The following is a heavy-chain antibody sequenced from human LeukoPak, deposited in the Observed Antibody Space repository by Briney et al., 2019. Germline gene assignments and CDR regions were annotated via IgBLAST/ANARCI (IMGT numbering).Heavy chain of an antibody. V-gene: IGHV1-8*01. CDR1: GYTFTSYD. D-gene: IGHD3-22*01. CDR3: ASSYDSSGYYVGTAIDY. CDR2: MNPNSGNT. Sequence: ASVKVSCKASGYTFTSYDINWVRQATGQGLEWMGWMNPNSGNTGYAQKFQGRVTMTRNTSISTAYMELSSLRSEDTAVYYCASSYDSSGYYVGTAIDYWGQGTLVTVSS. J-gene: IGHJ4*02.